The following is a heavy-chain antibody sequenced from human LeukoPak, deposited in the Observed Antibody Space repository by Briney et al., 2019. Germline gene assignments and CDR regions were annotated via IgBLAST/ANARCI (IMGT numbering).Heavy chain of an antibody. CDR2: ISGSGGST. D-gene: IGHD2-2*01. V-gene: IGHV3-23*01. CDR1: GFTFSSYA. Sequence: GGSLRLSCAASGFTFSSYAMSWVRQAPGKGLEWVSAISGSGGSTYYADSVKGRFTISRDNSKNTLYLQMSSLRAEDTAVYYCAKDLLYCSSTSCYFGFDYWGQGTLVTVSS. J-gene: IGHJ4*02. CDR3: AKDLLYCSSTSCYFGFDY.